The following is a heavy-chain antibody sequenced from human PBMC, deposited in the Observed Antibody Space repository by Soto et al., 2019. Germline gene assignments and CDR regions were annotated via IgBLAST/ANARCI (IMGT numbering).Heavy chain of an antibody. V-gene: IGHV3-23*01. CDR1: GFTFSSYA. CDR2: ISGSGGDT. Sequence: GGSLRLSCAASGFTFSSYAMSWVRQAPGKGLEWVSGISGSGGDTYYADSVKGRFTISRDNSKNTLSLQMNGLRAEDTAVYYCAKDPDISTGSYYSSGMDVWGQGTTVTVSS. CDR3: AKDPDISTGSYYSSGMDV. J-gene: IGHJ6*02. D-gene: IGHD3-9*01.